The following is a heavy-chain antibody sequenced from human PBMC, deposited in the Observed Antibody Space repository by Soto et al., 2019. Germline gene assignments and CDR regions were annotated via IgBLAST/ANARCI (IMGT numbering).Heavy chain of an antibody. J-gene: IGHJ6*02. CDR2: IWYDGSNK. V-gene: IGHV3-33*01. D-gene: IGHD1-7*01. CDR3: ARGAGTTVTLPSEYYGMDV. Sequence: GRSLRLSCAASGFTFSSYGMHWVRQAPGKGLEWVAVIWYDGSNKYYADSVKGRFTISRDNSKNTLYLQMNSLRAEDTAVYYCARGAGTTVTLPSEYYGMDVWGQGTKVTVYS. CDR1: GFTFSSYG.